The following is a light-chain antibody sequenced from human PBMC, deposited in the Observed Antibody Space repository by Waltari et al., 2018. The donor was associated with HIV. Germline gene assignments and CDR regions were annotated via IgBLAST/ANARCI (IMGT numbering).Light chain of an antibody. Sequence: QSALSQPASVPGSPGQSITISCSGTISDIGSSIIVSCYQQYPGRAPKLIIYEVKKRPSGVSDRFSGSKSGNRASLTVAGVKVEDEAYYYCCSYAGGRVFVLFGGGTRLTV. CDR2: EVK. CDR1: ISDIGSSII. V-gene: IGLV2-23*02. CDR3: CSYAGGRVFVL. J-gene: IGLJ2*01.